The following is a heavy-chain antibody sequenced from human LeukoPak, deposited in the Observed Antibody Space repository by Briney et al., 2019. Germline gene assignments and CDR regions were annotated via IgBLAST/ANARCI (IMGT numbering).Heavy chain of an antibody. CDR1: GYTFTSYG. CDR2: ISAYNGNT. D-gene: IGHD3-22*01. Sequence: GASVKVSCKASGYTFTSYGISWVRQAPGQGLEWMGWISAYNGNTNYAQKLQGRVTMTTDTSTSTAYMELRSLRSDDTAVYYCARDPVYYYDSSGYYHHDAFDIWGQGTMVTVSS. V-gene: IGHV1-18*01. CDR3: ARDPVYYYDSSGYYHHDAFDI. J-gene: IGHJ3*02.